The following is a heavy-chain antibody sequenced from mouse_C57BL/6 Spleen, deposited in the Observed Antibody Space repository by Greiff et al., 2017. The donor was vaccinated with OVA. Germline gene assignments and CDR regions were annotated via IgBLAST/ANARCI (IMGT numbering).Heavy chain of an antibody. V-gene: IGHV1-18*01. J-gene: IGHJ1*03. Sequence: EVQLQQSGPELVKPGASVKIPCKASGYTFTDYNMDWVKQSHGKSLEWIGDINPNNGGTIYNQKFKGKATLTVDKSSSTAYMELRSLTSEDTAVYYCARGVYYGYVQYFDVWGTGTTVTVSS. CDR1: GYTFTDYN. CDR3: ARGVYYGYVQYFDV. CDR2: INPNNGGT. D-gene: IGHD2-2*01.